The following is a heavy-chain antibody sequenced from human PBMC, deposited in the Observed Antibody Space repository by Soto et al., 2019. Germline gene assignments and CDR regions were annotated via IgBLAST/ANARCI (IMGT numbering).Heavy chain of an antibody. CDR1: GFTFSSYS. J-gene: IGHJ4*02. CDR2: ITGSGGST. V-gene: IGHV3-23*01. CDR3: AKEGDLIGYNYGSCLDY. D-gene: IGHD5-18*01. Sequence: GGSLRLSCAASGFTFSSYSMSWVRQAPGKGLEWVSAITGSGGSTYYADSVKGRFTISRDNSKNTLYLQMNSPRAEDTAVYYCAKEGDLIGYNYGSCLDYWGQGTLVTV.